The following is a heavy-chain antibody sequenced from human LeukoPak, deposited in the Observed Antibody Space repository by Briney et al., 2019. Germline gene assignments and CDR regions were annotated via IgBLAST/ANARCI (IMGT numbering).Heavy chain of an antibody. CDR1: GYTFTGYY. V-gene: IGHV1-2*02. J-gene: IGHJ4*02. CDR2: INPNSGGT. D-gene: IGHD2-2*01. CDR3: ARGRCISTTCHQDY. Sequence: ASVKVSCKASGYTFTGYYMHWVRQAPGQGLEWMGWINPNSGGTNYAQKFQGRVTMTRDTSISTAYMELGSLTSDDTAVYYCARGRCISTTCHQDYWGQGALVTVSS.